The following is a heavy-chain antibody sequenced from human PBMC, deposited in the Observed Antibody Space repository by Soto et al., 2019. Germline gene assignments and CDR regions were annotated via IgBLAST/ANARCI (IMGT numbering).Heavy chain of an antibody. V-gene: IGHV3-53*01. D-gene: IGHD2-2*01. Sequence: EVQLVESGGGLIQPGGSLRLSRVASGFSVTSNYMTWVRQAPGQGLEWVSILYTGGSTYYSDSVKGRSTISRDTPKNTVFLQLNSLRAEYTAIYYCARATRYFGSFDSWGQGTLVSVAS. CDR3: ARATRYFGSFDS. J-gene: IGHJ4*02. CDR2: LYTGGST. CDR1: GFSVTSNY.